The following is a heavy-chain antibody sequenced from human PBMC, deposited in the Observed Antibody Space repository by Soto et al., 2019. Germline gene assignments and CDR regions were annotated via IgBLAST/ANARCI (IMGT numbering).Heavy chain of an antibody. CDR3: AKSGPKVEATLTSAYYFDY. Sequence: GGSLRLSCAASGFTFSSYAMSWVRQAPGKGLKWVSAISGSGGSTYYADSVKGRFTISRDNSKNTLYLQMNSLRAEDTAVYYCAKSGPKVEATLTSAYYFDYWGQGTLVTVSS. V-gene: IGHV3-23*01. D-gene: IGHD2-15*01. CDR1: GFTFSSYA. CDR2: ISGSGGST. J-gene: IGHJ4*02.